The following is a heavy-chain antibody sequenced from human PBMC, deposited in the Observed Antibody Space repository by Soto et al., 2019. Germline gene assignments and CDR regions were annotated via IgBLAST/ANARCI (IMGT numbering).Heavy chain of an antibody. CDR2: ISYDGSNK. Sequence: QVQLVESGGGVVQPGRSLRLSCAASGFTFSSFGMHWVRQAPGKGLEWVAVISYDGSNKYYADSVKGRFTISRDNSKNTLYLQMNSLRAEDTAVYYCAKDNYYDLWSGYRGDTCDIWGQGTMVTVSS. CDR3: AKDNYYDLWSGYRGDTCDI. CDR1: GFTFSSFG. D-gene: IGHD3-3*01. J-gene: IGHJ3*02. V-gene: IGHV3-30*18.